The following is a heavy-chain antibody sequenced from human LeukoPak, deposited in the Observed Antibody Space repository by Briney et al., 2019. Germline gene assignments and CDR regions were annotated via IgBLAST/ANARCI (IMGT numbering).Heavy chain of an antibody. CDR3: ARIMRTVTTGGGFDT. J-gene: IGHJ5*02. D-gene: IGHD4-17*01. V-gene: IGHV4-30-4*01. CDR2: IFYSGSS. CDR1: GGSISSGYHY. Sequence: SQTLSLTCTVSGGSISSGYHYWSWIRQPPGKGLEFIGYIFYSGSSYYNPSLKSRVTISVDTSKNQFSLKLNSVTAADTSVYYCARIMRTVTTGGGFDTWGQGTLVPVSS.